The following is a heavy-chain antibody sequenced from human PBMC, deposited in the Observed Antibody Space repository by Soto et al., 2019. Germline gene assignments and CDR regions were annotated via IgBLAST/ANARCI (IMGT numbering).Heavy chain of an antibody. CDR2: ISVSGGST. Sequence: GALMLTCTASGFAFSSYAMSLVRPAPGKGLEWVSAISVSGGSTYYADSVKGRFTISRDNSKNTLYLQMNSLRAEDTAVYYCASYTLLWYGELFLPPSSMAFDDWGKGTLDTVSS. CDR3: ASYTLLWYGELFLPPSSMAFDD. J-gene: IGHJ4*02. CDR1: GFAFSSYA. V-gene: IGHV3-23*01. D-gene: IGHD3-10*01.